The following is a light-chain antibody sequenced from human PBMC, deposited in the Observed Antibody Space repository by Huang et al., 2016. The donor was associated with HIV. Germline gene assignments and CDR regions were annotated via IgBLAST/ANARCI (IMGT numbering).Light chain of an antibody. Sequence: DIVMIQTPLSLSVTPGQPASISCKSSQSLLHSDGKTYLYWYLQKPGQSPHLLIYEVYSQFSGVPGRFSGSGSGTDFTLKISGVEAEDVWVYYCMQGKHFPRTFGQETKVEIK. CDR1: QSLLHSDGKTY. J-gene: IGKJ1*01. CDR2: EVY. CDR3: MQGKHFPRT. V-gene: IGKV2-29*02.